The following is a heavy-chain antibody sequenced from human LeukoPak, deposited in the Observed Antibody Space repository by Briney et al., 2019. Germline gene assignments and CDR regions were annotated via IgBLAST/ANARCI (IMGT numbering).Heavy chain of an antibody. V-gene: IGHV3-74*01. J-gene: IGHJ6*02. Sequence: PGGSLRLSCAASGFSFSDYSMNWVRQAPGQGLVWVSQIYSDGSSTSYADSVKGRFTISRDNAKNTLYLQMNSLRPEDTAVYFCKRDLRSYYYVTDVWGQGTTVTVSS. CDR3: KRDLRSYYYVTDV. CDR2: IYSDGSST. CDR1: GFSFSDYS.